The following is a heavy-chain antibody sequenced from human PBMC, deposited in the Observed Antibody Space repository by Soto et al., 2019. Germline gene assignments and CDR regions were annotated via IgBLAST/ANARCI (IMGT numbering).Heavy chain of an antibody. Sequence: GSLRLSCAASGFTFSSYAMSWVRQAPGKGLEWVSAISGSGGSTYYADSVKGRFTISRDNSKNTLYLQMSSLRAEDTAVYYCASWLPPPWAGVYWGQGTLVTVSS. CDR3: ASWLPPPWAGVY. CDR1: GFTFSSYA. J-gene: IGHJ4*02. D-gene: IGHD6-19*01. CDR2: ISGSGGST. V-gene: IGHV3-23*01.